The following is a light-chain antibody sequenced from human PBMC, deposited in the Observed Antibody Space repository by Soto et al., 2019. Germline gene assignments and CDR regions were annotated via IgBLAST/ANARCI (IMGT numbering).Light chain of an antibody. V-gene: IGLV2-14*03. CDR2: DVN. Sequence: QSVLTQPASVSGSPGQSITISCTGTSSDVGSYNFVSWYQHHPGKVPKLIIFDVNNRPSGISNRFSGSKSDNTASLTISGLQAEDEADYYCTSYTNSGTYILGTGTKATVL. CDR3: TSYTNSGTYI. CDR1: SSDVGSYNF. J-gene: IGLJ1*01.